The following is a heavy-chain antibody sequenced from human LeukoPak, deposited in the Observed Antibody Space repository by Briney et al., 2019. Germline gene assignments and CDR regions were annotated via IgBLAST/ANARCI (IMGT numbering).Heavy chain of an antibody. V-gene: IGHV3-48*03. Sequence: PGGSLRLSRAASGFTFSSYEMNWVRQAPGKGLEWVSYISSSGSTIYYADSVKGRFTISRDNAKNSLYLQMNSLRAEDTAVYYCARVPPEDSDNNDSYDAFDIWGQGTMVTVSS. CDR3: ARVPPEDSDNNDSYDAFDI. CDR2: ISSSGSTI. D-gene: IGHD3-22*01. J-gene: IGHJ3*02. CDR1: GFTFSSYE.